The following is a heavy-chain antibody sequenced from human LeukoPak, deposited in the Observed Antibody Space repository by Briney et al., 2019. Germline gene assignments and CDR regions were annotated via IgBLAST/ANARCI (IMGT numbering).Heavy chain of an antibody. V-gene: IGHV1-46*01. CDR2: INPSGGST. D-gene: IGHD5-12*01. Sequence: GASVKVSCKASGYTFTSYYMHWVRQAPGQGLEWMGIINPSGGSTSYAQKFQGRVTMTRDMSTSTDYMELSSLRSDDTAVYYCARTSHYVDIAATIPYGIYYFDYWGQGTLVTVSS. J-gene: IGHJ4*02. CDR3: ARTSHYVDIAATIPYGIYYFDY. CDR1: GYTFTSYY.